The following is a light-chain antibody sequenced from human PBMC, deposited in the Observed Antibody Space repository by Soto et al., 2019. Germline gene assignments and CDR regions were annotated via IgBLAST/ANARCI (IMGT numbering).Light chain of an antibody. CDR1: SSDVGGYNY. CDR2: EVS. J-gene: IGLJ3*02. Sequence: QSALTQSASVSGSPRQSITISCTGTSSDVGGYNYVSWYQQHPGKAPKLMIYEVSNRPSGVSNRFSGSKSGNTASLTISGLQAEDEADYYCSSYTSSSTRVFGGGTQLTVL. V-gene: IGLV2-14*01. CDR3: SSYTSSSTRV.